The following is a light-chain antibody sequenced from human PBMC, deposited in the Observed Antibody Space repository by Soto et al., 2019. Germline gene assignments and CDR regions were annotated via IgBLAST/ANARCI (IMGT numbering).Light chain of an antibody. Sequence: QSVLTQPPSASGTPGQRVTISCSGSSSHIGSNTVNWYQQLPGTAPKLLIHSNNHRPSGVPDRFSGSKTGTSASLAISGLRSEDEADYYCAAWDDSLKGWVFGGGTKLTVL. CDR1: SSHIGSNT. CDR2: SNN. CDR3: AAWDDSLKGWV. V-gene: IGLV1-44*01. J-gene: IGLJ3*02.